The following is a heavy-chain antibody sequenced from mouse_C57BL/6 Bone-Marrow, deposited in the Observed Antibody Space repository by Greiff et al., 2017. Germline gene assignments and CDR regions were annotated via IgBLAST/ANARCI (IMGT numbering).Heavy chain of an antibody. D-gene: IGHD2-5*01. CDR1: GYTFTSYW. J-gene: IGHJ1*03. V-gene: IGHV1-69*01. CDR3: ARGGSNGWYFDV. CDR2: IDPSDSYT. Sequence: VQLQQPGAELVMPGASVKLSCKASGYTFTSYWMHWVKQRPGQGLEWIGEIDPSDSYTNYNQQFKGKSTLTVDKSSSTAYMQLSSLTSEDSAVYYCARGGSNGWYFDVWGTGTTVTVSS.